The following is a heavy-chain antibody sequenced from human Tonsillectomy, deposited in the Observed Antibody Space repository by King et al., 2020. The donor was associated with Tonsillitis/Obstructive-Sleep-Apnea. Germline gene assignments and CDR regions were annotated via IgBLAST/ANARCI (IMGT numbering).Heavy chain of an antibody. Sequence: VQLQQWGAGLLKPSETLSLTCAVYGGSFSGYYWTWIRQPPGKGLEWIGEINHSGSTNYNPSLKSRVTISVDTSKNQFSLKLSSVTAADTAVYFCARGPYGDYVGGCFFDYWGQGTLVTVSS. CDR2: INHSGST. D-gene: IGHD4-17*01. CDR3: ARGPYGDYVGGCFFDY. CDR1: GGSFSGYY. J-gene: IGHJ4*02. V-gene: IGHV4-34*01.